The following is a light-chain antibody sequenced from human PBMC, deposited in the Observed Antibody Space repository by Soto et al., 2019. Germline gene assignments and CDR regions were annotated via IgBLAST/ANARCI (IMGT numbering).Light chain of an antibody. CDR3: CSYVGSSTWV. J-gene: IGLJ3*02. CDR1: SSDVGSYNL. CDR2: EVS. Sequence: QSALTQPASVSGSPGQSITISCTGTSSDVGSYNLVSWYQQHPGKAPKLMIYEVSKRPSGVSNRFSGSKSGNTASLTISGLQAEDEADYYWCSYVGSSTWVFGGGTKVNVL. V-gene: IGLV2-23*02.